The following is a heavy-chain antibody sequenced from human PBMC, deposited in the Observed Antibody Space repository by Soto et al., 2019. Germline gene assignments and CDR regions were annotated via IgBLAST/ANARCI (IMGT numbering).Heavy chain of an antibody. D-gene: IGHD3-3*01. CDR1: GGTFNRYA. J-gene: IGHJ6*02. CDR2: IIPIFGIG. CDR3: ARSAITLFGVVSIPPHYYAEMAV. V-gene: IGHV1-69*01. Sequence: QVQLVQSGAEVKKPGSSVKVSCKASGGTFNRYAISWVRQAPGQGLEWMGGIIPIFGIGNDEPRFQGRDTITADESKGTAYMELSSLRSKDTGVYYCARSAITLFGVVSIPPHYYAEMAVWGQGTTVTVSS.